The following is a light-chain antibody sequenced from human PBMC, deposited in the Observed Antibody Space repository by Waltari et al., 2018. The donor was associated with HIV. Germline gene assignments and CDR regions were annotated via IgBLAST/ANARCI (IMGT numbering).Light chain of an antibody. V-gene: IGLV2-23*01. CDR2: EGI. Sequence: QSALTQPASVSGSPGQSITIPCTGSSSDVGNYNLVSWYQQHPGKAPKLMIYEGINRPSGVSNRFSGSKSGNTASLTISGLQAEDEADYYCCSYAGSSNWVFGGGTKLTVL. J-gene: IGLJ3*02. CDR3: CSYAGSSNWV. CDR1: SSDVGNYNL.